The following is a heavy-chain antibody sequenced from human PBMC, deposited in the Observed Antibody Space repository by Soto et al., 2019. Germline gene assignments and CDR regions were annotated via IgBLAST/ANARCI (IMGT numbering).Heavy chain of an antibody. V-gene: IGHV1-18*04. CDR1: GYTFTIYG. D-gene: IGHD3-22*01. CDR3: ARVAYYESSGYYGY. Sequence: QVQLVQSGAEVKKPGASVKVSCKASGYTFTIYGISWVRQAPGQGLEWMGWISGYNGNTDYAQNLQDRVTRSTDASTSSVYMELRSLRSGDTDVYYGARVAYYESSGYYGYWGQGTLITVSS. J-gene: IGHJ4*02. CDR2: ISGYNGNT.